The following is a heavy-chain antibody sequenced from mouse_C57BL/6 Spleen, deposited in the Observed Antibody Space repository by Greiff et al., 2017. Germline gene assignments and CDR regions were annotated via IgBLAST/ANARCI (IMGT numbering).Heavy chain of an antibody. V-gene: IGHV1-50*01. CDR1: GYTFTSYW. Sequence: QVQLQQPGAELVKPGASVTLSCKASGYTFTSYWMQWVQQRPGQGLEWIGVIDPSDSYTNYNQKFTGKATLTVDTSSSTAYMQLSRLTSKNSAVYACARAYYYGSSYYCDHWGQGTTLTVSA. D-gene: IGHD1-1*01. CDR2: IDPSDSYT. J-gene: IGHJ2*01. CDR3: ARAYYYGSSYYCDH.